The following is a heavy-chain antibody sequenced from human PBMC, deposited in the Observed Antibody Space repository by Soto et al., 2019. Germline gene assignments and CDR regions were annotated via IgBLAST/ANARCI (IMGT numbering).Heavy chain of an antibody. J-gene: IGHJ5*02. CDR3: AGVAGFADNWFDP. V-gene: IGHV4-59*01. D-gene: IGHD6-19*01. CDR2: IYYSGST. Sequence: SETLSLTCTVSGGSISSYYWSWIRQPPGKGLEWIGYIYYSGSTNYNPSLKSRVTISVDTSKNQFSLKLSSVTAADTAVYYCAGVAGFADNWFDPWGQGTLVTVSS. CDR1: GGSISSYY.